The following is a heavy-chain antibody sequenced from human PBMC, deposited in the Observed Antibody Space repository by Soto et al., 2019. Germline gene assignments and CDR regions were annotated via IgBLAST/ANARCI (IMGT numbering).Heavy chain of an antibody. J-gene: IGHJ4*02. V-gene: IGHV1-69*13. CDR1: GGTFSSYA. Sequence: SVKVSCKASGGTFSSYAISWVRQAPGQGLEWMGGIIPIFGTANYAQKFQGRVTITADESTSTAYMELSSLRSEDTAVYYCARDLRAYCGGDCYPIFDYWGQGTLVTVSS. CDR2: IIPIFGTA. D-gene: IGHD2-21*02. CDR3: ARDLRAYCGGDCYPIFDY.